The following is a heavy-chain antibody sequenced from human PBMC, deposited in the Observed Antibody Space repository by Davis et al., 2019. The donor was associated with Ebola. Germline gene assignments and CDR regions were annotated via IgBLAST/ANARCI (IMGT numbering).Heavy chain of an antibody. CDR3: AKDDQLPWARGIDY. CDR1: GFTFSNYG. J-gene: IGHJ4*02. D-gene: IGHD1-7*01. V-gene: IGHV3-30*12. Sequence: GESLKISCAVSGFTFSNYGMHWVRQAPGKGLEWVAAISYESVTKYYGDSVKGRFTISRDNSQNTLYLQMTSLRDDDTAVYYCAKDDQLPWARGIDYWGQGTLVTGSS. CDR2: ISYESVTK.